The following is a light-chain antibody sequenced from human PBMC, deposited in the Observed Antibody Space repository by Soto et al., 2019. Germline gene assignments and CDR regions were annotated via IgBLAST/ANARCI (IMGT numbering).Light chain of an antibody. CDR2: GAS. CDR3: QQYGRSPPIT. Sequence: EVVLTQSPGTLSLSPGDRATLSCRASQSVSSSYLAWYQQRPGQTPRLLIYGASSRATGIPDRFSGSGSGTDFSLTISTLEPEDFAVYYCQQYGRSPPITFGQGTRLEIK. V-gene: IGKV3-20*01. J-gene: IGKJ5*01. CDR1: QSVSSSY.